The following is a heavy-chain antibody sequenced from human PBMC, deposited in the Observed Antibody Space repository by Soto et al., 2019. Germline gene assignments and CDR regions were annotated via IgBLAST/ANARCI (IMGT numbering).Heavy chain of an antibody. D-gene: IGHD5-18*01. J-gene: IGHJ4*02. CDR1: VASFSGYY. CDR2: INHSGST. CDR3: ARVEAWGYSSGSALQY. V-gene: IGHV4-34*01. Sequence: PSETLSLTCAFYVASFSGYYWSCIRHPPGKGLEWIGEINHSGSTNYNPSLKSRVTISVDTSKNQFSLKLSSVNAADTAVYYCARVEAWGYSSGSALQYWGQTTLVRVSS.